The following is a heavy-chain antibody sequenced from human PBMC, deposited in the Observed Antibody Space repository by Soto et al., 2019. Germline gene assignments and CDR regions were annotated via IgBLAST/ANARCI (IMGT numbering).Heavy chain of an antibody. CDR1: GGSFSGYD. J-gene: IGHJ6*02. Sequence: SDTLSLTCAVYGGSFSGYDWSWIRQPPGKGLEWIGEINHSGSTNYNPSLKSRVTISVDTSKNQFSLKLSSVTAADTAVYYCARVSGIYYYGMDVWGQGTTVT. CDR2: INHSGST. D-gene: IGHD3-10*01. V-gene: IGHV4-34*01. CDR3: ARVSGIYYYGMDV.